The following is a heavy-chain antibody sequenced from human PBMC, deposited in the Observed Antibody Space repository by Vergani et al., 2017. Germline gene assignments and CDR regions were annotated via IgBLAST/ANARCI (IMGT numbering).Heavy chain of an antibody. D-gene: IGHD6-13*01. CDR2: ISYDGSNK. J-gene: IGHJ2*01. CDR3: VKDIAASGNYWYFDL. Sequence: QVQLVESGGGVVQPGTSLRLSCAASGFIFKNHGMQWVRQAPGKGLEWVADISYDGSNKYYADSVKGRFTISRDNSKNSLYLQMNSLRAEDTALYYCVKDIAASGNYWYFDLWGRGTLVTVSS. CDR1: GFIFKNHG. V-gene: IGHV3-30*18.